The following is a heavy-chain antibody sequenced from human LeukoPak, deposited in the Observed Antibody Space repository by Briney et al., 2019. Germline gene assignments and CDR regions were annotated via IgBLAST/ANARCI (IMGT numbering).Heavy chain of an antibody. CDR2: IIPIFGTA. CDR1: GGTFSSYA. V-gene: IGHV1-69*05. D-gene: IGHD6-6*01. CDR3: ARSSSSPYYMDV. Sequence: SVKVSCKASGGTFSSYAISWVRQAPGQGLEWMGGIIPIFGTANYAQKFQGRVTITTDESTSTAYMELSSLRSEDTAVYYCARSSSSPYYMDVWGKGTTVTVSS. J-gene: IGHJ6*03.